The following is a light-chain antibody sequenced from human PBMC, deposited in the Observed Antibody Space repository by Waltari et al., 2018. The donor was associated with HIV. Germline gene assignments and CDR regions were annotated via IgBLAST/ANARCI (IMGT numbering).Light chain of an antibody. J-gene: IGKJ2*01. CDR3: QQSHSAMYT. Sequence: DIQMTQSPSSLSASVADRVTITCRASQSISTYLNWYQQKPGKAPELLIYDASSLQSGVPSRFTGRGSGTYFTLTISSLQLEDFATYFCQQSHSAMYTFGQGTRVE. CDR1: QSISTY. V-gene: IGKV1-39*01. CDR2: DAS.